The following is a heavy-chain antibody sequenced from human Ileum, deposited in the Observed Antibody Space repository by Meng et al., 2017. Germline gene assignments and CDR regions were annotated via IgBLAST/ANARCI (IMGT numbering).Heavy chain of an antibody. CDR2: MSYSGST. J-gene: IGHJ2*01. CDR1: GGSISNTNSY. CDR3: ARGGAVAGVWWYFDL. D-gene: IGHD6-19*01. Sequence: QRQLQGSGPELVKPSETLSLACTVSGGSISNTNSYWAWIRQPPGKGLEWIGRMSYSGSTYFNPSLKSRVAISVDTSNNQVSLKLSFVTAADTAVYYCARGGAVAGVWWYFDLWGRGTLVTVSS. V-gene: IGHV4-39*07.